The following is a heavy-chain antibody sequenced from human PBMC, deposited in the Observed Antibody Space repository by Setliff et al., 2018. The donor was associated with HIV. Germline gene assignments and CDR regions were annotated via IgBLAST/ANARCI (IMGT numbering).Heavy chain of an antibody. CDR3: TRGPEGVAGGDY. D-gene: IGHD3-3*01. CDR1: GDSISSHY. Sequence: KPSETLSLTCTVSGDSISSHYWNWIRQPPGKALEWIGYIYYSGSTNYNPSFKSRVTISVDRSKRQFSLNLSSVTAADTAIYYCTRGPEGVAGGDYWGQGILVTV. J-gene: IGHJ4*02. CDR2: IYYSGST. V-gene: IGHV4-59*11.